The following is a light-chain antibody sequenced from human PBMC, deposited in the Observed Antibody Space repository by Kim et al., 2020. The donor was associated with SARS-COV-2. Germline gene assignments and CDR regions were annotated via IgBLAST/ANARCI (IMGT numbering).Light chain of an antibody. CDR2: DAS. CDR3: QQRSNWYT. Sequence: LSLAPGGRATLACRASQSVSSYLAWYQQKPGQAPRLLIYDASNRATGIPARLSGSGSGTDFTLTISSLEPEDFAVYYCQQRSNWYTFGQGTKLEI. J-gene: IGKJ2*01. V-gene: IGKV3-11*01. CDR1: QSVSSY.